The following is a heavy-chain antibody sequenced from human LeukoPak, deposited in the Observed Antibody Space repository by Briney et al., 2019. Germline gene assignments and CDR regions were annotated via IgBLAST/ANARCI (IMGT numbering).Heavy chain of an antibody. CDR1: GFTFSSYW. CDR3: AKGPLSHFDY. V-gene: IGHV3-7*01. Sequence: GGSLRLSCATSGFTFSSYWMSWVRQAPGKGLEWVANIRQDGSDKKYVDSVKGRFTISRDNAKNSLYLQMNTLRAEDTAVYYCAKGPLSHFDYWGQGTLVTVSS. J-gene: IGHJ4*02. D-gene: IGHD2/OR15-2a*01. CDR2: IRQDGSDK.